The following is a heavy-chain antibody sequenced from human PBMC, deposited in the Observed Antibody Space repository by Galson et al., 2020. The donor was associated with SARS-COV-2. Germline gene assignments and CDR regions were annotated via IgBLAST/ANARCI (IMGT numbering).Heavy chain of an antibody. D-gene: IGHD4-4*01. CDR3: ARAIQLTPEAFDI. V-gene: IGHV4-39*07. CDR2: IHYSGNT. J-gene: IGHJ3*02. Sequence: SETLSLTCAVSGGSITSSTYYWGWIRQPPGKGLEWIGSIHYSGNTYYSPSLKGRLTISVDTSKNQFSLRLSSVTAADTAVYYCARAIQLTPEAFDIWGQGTRVTVS. CDR1: GGSITSSTYY.